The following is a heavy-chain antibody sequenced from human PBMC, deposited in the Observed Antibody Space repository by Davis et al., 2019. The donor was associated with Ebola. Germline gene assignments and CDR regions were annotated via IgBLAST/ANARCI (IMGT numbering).Heavy chain of an antibody. V-gene: IGHV3-48*02. CDR1: GFTFSTYT. J-gene: IGHJ6*04. D-gene: IGHD6-19*01. CDR3: AGVGYGPVVRSRMAVADRYYYYGMDV. CDR2: ISSDSRTI. Sequence: GESLKISCAASGFTFSTYTMNWVRQAPGKGLERVSYISSDSRTIYYAHSVKGRFTISRDNAKNSLYLQMNSLRDEDTAVYYCAGVGYGPVVRSRMAVADRYYYYGMDVWGKGTTVTVSS.